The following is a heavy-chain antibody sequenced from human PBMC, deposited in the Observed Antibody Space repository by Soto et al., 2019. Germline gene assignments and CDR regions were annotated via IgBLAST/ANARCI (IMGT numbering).Heavy chain of an antibody. CDR3: ARSPEDYDFWSGYLDY. V-gene: IGHV4-4*02. J-gene: IGHJ4*02. D-gene: IGHD3-3*01. CDR2: IYHSGSP. Sequence: QVQLQESGPGLVKPSGTLSLTCAVSGGSISSSNWWSWVRQPPGKGLEWIGEIYHSGSPNYNPSLKSRVTISLDKSKNQFSLKLSSVTAADTAVYYCARSPEDYDFWSGYLDYWGQGTLVTVSS. CDR1: GGSISSSNW.